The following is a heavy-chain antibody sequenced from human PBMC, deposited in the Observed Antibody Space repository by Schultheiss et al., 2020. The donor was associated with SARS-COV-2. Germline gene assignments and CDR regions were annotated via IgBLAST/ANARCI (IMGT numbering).Heavy chain of an antibody. Sequence: SETLSLTCTVSGGSISSGGYYWSWIRQHPGKGLEWIGYIYYSGSTYYNPSLKSRVTISVDTSKNQFSLKLSSVTAADTAVYYCARAQGGGFLEWYGMDVWGQGTTVTVSS. V-gene: IGHV4-31*03. CDR2: IYYSGST. CDR3: ARAQGGGFLEWYGMDV. CDR1: GGSISSGGYY. D-gene: IGHD3-3*01. J-gene: IGHJ6*02.